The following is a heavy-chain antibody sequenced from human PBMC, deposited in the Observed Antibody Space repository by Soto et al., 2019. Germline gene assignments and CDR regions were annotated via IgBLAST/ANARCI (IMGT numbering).Heavy chain of an antibody. D-gene: IGHD5-12*01. V-gene: IGHV3-23*01. J-gene: IGHJ6*03. Sequence: PGGSLRLSCAASGFTFSSYAMSWVRQAPGKGLEWVSAISGSGGSTYYADSVKGRFTISRDNSKNTLYLQMSSLRAEDTAVYYRAKDRDIVATSYYYMDVWGKGTTVTVSS. CDR2: ISGSGGST. CDR3: AKDRDIVATSYYYMDV. CDR1: GFTFSSYA.